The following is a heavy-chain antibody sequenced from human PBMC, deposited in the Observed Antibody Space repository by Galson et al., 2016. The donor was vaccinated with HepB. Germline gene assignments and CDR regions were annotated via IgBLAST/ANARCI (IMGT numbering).Heavy chain of an antibody. J-gene: IGHJ4*02. CDR2: IYWYDDK. Sequence: PALVKPTQTLTLTCALSGVSLSSSGVGVGWVRQPPGKALEWLALIYWYDDKIYGPSLRTRLTIPKDTSKNQVVLTMTNMDRVDTAIYFCVQTEWNLAVNWGQGTLVTVSS. D-gene: IGHD3-3*01. CDR3: VQTEWNLAVN. CDR1: GVSLSSSGVG. V-gene: IGHV2-5*05.